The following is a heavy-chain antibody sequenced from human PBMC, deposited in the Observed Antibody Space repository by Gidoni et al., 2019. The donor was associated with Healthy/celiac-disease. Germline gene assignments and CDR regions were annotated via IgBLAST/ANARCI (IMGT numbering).Heavy chain of an antibody. CDR3: ARVTPSYYLGAFDI. CDR2: IIPIFGTA. J-gene: IGHJ3*02. V-gene: IGHV1-69*01. CDR1: VGTFSSYA. Sequence: VQLVQCGAEVKKPGSSVKVSCKASVGTFSSYAIRRVRQAPGQGLEWMGGIIPIFGTANYAQKFQGRVTMTADGSTSTAYMELSSLRSEDTAVYYCARVTPSYYLGAFDIWGQGTMVTVSS. D-gene: IGHD1-26*01.